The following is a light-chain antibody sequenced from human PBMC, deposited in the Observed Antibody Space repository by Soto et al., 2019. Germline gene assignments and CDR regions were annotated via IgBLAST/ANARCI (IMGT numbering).Light chain of an antibody. Sequence: QSVLTQSPSVSAAPGQKVTISCSGSSSNIGNNYVSWYQQLPGTAPKLLIYDNNKRPSGIPDRFSGSKSGTSATLGITGLQTGDEADYYCGTWDSSLSAFVFGGGTKLTVL. V-gene: IGLV1-51*01. CDR1: SSNIGNNY. J-gene: IGLJ2*01. CDR3: GTWDSSLSAFV. CDR2: DNN.